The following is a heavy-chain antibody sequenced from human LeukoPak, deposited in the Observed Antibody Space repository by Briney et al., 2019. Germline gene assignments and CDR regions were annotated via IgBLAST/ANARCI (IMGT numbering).Heavy chain of an antibody. Sequence: GGSDRLSCAASGFTFSSYALTWVRQAPGKGLEWVSTISDSGGSTYYAASVKGRFTISRDNSKNALYLQMNSLRAEDTAIYYCAKESRGGGLDYWGQGTMVTSSS. CDR2: ISDSGGST. D-gene: IGHD2-15*01. CDR1: GFTFSSYA. J-gene: IGHJ4*02. CDR3: AKESRGGGLDY. V-gene: IGHV3-23*01.